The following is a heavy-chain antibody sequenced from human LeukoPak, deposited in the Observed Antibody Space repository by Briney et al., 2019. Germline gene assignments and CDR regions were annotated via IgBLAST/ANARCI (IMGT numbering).Heavy chain of an antibody. CDR1: GGSFSGYY. Sequence: PSETLSLTCAVYGGSFSGYYWSWIRQPPGKGLEWIGEINRSGSTNYNPSLKSRVTISVDTSKNQFSLKLSSVTAADTAVYYCARRFVTMVRGVILSYYYYYYMDVWGKGTTVTISS. CDR3: ARRFVTMVRGVILSYYYYYYMDV. CDR2: INRSGST. J-gene: IGHJ6*03. D-gene: IGHD3-10*01. V-gene: IGHV4-34*01.